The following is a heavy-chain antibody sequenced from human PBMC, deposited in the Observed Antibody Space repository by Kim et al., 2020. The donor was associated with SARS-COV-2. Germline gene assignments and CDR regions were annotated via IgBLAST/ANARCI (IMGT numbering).Heavy chain of an antibody. J-gene: IGHJ6*02. CDR1: GDSVSSKNAA. CDR3: TRGFLRDGMDV. Sequence: SQTLSLTCVISGDSVSSKNAAWNWIRQSPSRGLEWLGRTFYRSKWSNEYAVSVNSRTTIIADTSKNQFSLHLSSVTPDDTAVYYCTRGFLRDGMDVWGQGTTVTVSS. CDR2: TFYRSKWSN. V-gene: IGHV6-1*01.